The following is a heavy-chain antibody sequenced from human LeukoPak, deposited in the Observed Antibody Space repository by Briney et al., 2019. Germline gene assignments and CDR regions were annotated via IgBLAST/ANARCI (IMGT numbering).Heavy chain of an antibody. V-gene: IGHV4-59*01. J-gene: IGHJ4*02. D-gene: IGHD3-10*01. Sequence: SETLSLTCTVSGGSISSYYWSWIRQPPGKGLEWIGYIYYSGSTNYNPSLKSRVTISVDTSKNQFSLKLSSVTAADTAVYYCARDYYGSWSFDYWGQGTLVTVSS. CDR1: GGSISSYY. CDR3: ARDYYGSWSFDY. CDR2: IYYSGST.